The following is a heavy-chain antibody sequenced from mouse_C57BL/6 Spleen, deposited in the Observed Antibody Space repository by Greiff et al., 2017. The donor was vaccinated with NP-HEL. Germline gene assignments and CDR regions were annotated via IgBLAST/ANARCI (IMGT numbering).Heavy chain of an antibody. D-gene: IGHD2-5*01. CDR1: GYTFTGYW. CDR2: ILPGSGST. CDR3: ASYSNLYYYAMDY. J-gene: IGHJ4*01. Sequence: QVQLQQSGAELMKPGASVKLSCKATGYTFTGYWIEWVKQRPGHGLEWIGEILPGSGSTNYNEKFKGKATFTADTSSNTAYMRLSSLTTEDSAIYYCASYSNLYYYAMDYWGQGTSVTVSS. V-gene: IGHV1-9*01.